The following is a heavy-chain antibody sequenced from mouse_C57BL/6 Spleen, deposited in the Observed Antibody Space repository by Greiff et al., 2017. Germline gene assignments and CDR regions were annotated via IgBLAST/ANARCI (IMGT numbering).Heavy chain of an antibody. J-gene: IGHJ4*01. CDR1: GYTFTTYP. D-gene: IGHD4-1*01. CDR3: ARLGRGAMDY. V-gene: IGHV1-47*01. Sequence: QVQLQQSGAELVKPGASVKMSCKASGYTFTTYPIEWMKQNHGTSLARIGNFHPYNDDTKSNEKFKGKATLTVEKSSSTVYLELSRLTSDDSAVYYCARLGRGAMDYWGQGTSVTVAS. CDR2: FHPYNDDT.